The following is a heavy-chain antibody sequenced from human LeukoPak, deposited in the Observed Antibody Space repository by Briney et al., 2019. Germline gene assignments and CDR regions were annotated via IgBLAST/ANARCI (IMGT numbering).Heavy chain of an antibody. J-gene: IGHJ3*01. CDR1: GFSFSSYD. CDR2: ISHDGTNE. Sequence: PGGSLRLSCAASGFSFSSYDIHWIRQPPGKGLEWVGVISHDGTNEYYRDSVKGRVTVSRDTSKDTLYLQMHSLRAEDTAVYYCARACKSTTCYTPNALDVWGQGTMVTVSS. CDR3: ARACKSTTCYTPNALDV. V-gene: IGHV3-30-3*01. D-gene: IGHD2-2*02.